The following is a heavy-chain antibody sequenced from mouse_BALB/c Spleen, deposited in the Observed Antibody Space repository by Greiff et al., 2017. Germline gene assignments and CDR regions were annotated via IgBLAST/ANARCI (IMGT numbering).Heavy chain of an antibody. V-gene: IGHV2-9*02. CDR2: IWAGGST. Sequence: QVQLKESGPGLVAPSQSLSITCTVSGFSLTSYGVHWVRQPPGKGLEWLGVIWAGGSTNYNSALMSRLSISKDNSKSQVFLKMNSLQTDDTAMYYCARDAVDYAFDDWGQGTTLTVSS. CDR3: ARDAVDYAFDD. D-gene: IGHD2-4*01. J-gene: IGHJ2*01. CDR1: GFSLTSYG.